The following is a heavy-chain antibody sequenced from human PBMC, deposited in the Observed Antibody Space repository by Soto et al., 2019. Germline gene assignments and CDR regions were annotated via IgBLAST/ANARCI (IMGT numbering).Heavy chain of an antibody. CDR2: IWPDGSNK. CDR1: GFTFSTYG. V-gene: IGHV3-33*01. CDR3: ARDSSVAAAGTNDAFDI. Sequence: PGGSLRLSCAASGFTFSTYGMHWVRQAPGKGLEWVALIWPDGSNKYYADSVKGRFTISRDNSKKTLYLQMNSLRAEDTAVYYCARDSSVAAAGTNDAFDIWGQGTMVTVSS. D-gene: IGHD6-13*01. J-gene: IGHJ3*02.